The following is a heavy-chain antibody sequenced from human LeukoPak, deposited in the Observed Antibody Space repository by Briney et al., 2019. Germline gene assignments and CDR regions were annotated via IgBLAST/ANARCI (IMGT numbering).Heavy chain of an antibody. CDR1: GFIFSQYC. J-gene: IGHJ4*02. CDR2: IVQDGSEK. D-gene: IGHD1-1*01. Sequence: PGGSLRLSCAASGFIFSQYCMGWVRQAPGQGLEWVANIVQDGSEKYYVDSVRGRFTISRDNTKNSLYLQVSSLRAEDTAVYFCARFRESGRTSDFAYWGQGTLVSVSS. CDR3: ARFRESGRTSDFAY. V-gene: IGHV3-7*01.